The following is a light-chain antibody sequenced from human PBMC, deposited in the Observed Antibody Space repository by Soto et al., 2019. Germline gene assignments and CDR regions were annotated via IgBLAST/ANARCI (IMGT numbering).Light chain of an antibody. V-gene: IGKV1-8*01. CDR1: QGISSY. J-gene: IGKJ3*01. Sequence: AIQLTQSPSSFSASTGDRVTITCRASQGISSYLAWYQQKPGKAPKLLIYAASTLQSGVPSRFSGSGSGTDFTLTISCLQSEDFATYYCQQYYSYPFGPGTKVDIK. CDR2: AAS. CDR3: QQYYSYP.